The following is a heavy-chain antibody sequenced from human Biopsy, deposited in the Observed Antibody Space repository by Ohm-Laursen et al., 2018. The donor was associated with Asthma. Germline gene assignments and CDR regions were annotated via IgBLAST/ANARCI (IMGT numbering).Heavy chain of an antibody. CDR3: ARTYYDFLTGQVNDAFDI. D-gene: IGHD3-9*01. V-gene: IGHV1-3*01. CDR2: INAGNGHT. J-gene: IGHJ3*02. CDR1: GYTFINYA. Sequence: SVKVSCKASGYTFINYAIHWVRQAPGQRLEWMGWINAGNGHTKYSQKFQGRVTITRDTSASTAYMELSSLRSEDTAVYYCARTYYDFLTGQVNDAFDIWGQGTMVTVSS.